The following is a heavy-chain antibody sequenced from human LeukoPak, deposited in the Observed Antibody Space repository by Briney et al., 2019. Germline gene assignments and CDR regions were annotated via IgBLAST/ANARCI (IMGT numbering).Heavy chain of an antibody. J-gene: IGHJ6*03. CDR2: IRYDGSNK. V-gene: IGHV3-30*02. CDR1: GFTFSSYG. D-gene: IGHD5-12*01. Sequence: PGGSLRLSCAASGFTFSSYGMHWVRQAPGKGLEWVAFIRYDGSNKHYADSVKGRFTISRDNSKNTLYLQMNSLRAEDTAVYYCAKDPAYSGYDYYYMDVWGKGTTVTVSS. CDR3: AKDPAYSGYDYYYMDV.